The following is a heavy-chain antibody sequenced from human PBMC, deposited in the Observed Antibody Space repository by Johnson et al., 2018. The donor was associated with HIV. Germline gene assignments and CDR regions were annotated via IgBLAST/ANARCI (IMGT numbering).Heavy chain of an antibody. J-gene: IGHJ3*01. CDR2: IPGINDSG. CDR1: QFTFSSYY. D-gene: IGHD1-1*01. V-gene: IGHV3-23*04. CDR3: AKGIMNWDDDAFDV. Sequence: VQLVESGGGLAKPAWSPRLSCAASQFTFSSYYMNCVRQAPGKGLEWVSGIPGINDSGQYADSVKGRFTISRDNSKNTLYLQMNSLRAEDTAVYYCAKGIMNWDDDAFDVWGLGTMVTVSS.